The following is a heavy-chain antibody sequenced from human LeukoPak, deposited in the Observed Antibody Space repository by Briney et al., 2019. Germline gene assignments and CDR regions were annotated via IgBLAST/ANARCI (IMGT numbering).Heavy chain of an antibody. CDR2: INHSGST. CDR1: GGSFSGYY. Sequence: SETLSLTCAVYGGSFSGYYWSWIRQPPGMGLEWIGEINHSGSTNYNPSLKSRVTISVDTSKNQFSLKLSSVTAADTAVYYCARDYDSSGYYGYWGQGTLVTVSS. J-gene: IGHJ4*02. V-gene: IGHV4-34*01. CDR3: ARDYDSSGYYGY. D-gene: IGHD3-22*01.